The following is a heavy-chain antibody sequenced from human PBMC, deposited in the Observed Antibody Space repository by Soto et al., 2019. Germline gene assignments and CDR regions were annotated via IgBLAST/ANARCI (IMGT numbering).Heavy chain of an antibody. Sequence: QVQLQQWGAGLLKPSETLSLTCAVYGGFFSSGSYDWSWILQPPGKGLEWIGEMSHSGGTQFNPSLKSRVTISVDTSKNQFSLKISSVTAADTALYYCARVERGTATTVVDAFDIWGPGTMVTVSS. CDR2: MSHSGGT. V-gene: IGHV4-34*01. CDR1: GGFFSSGSYD. D-gene: IGHD1-1*01. J-gene: IGHJ3*02. CDR3: ARVERGTATTVVDAFDI.